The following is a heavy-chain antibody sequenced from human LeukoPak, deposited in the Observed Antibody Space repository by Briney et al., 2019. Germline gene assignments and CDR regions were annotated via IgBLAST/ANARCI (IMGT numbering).Heavy chain of an antibody. CDR2: IIPIIGKA. V-gene: IGHV1-69*13. CDR1: GGTFSSYA. CDR3: ASLVVPAAIFEFDY. D-gene: IGHD2-2*01. J-gene: IGHJ4*02. Sequence: ASVKVSCKASGGTFSSYAISWVRQAPGQGLEWMGGIIPIIGKANYAQKFQGRVTVTADESTSTAYMELSSLRSEHTAVYYCASLVVPAAIFEFDYWGQGTLVTVSS.